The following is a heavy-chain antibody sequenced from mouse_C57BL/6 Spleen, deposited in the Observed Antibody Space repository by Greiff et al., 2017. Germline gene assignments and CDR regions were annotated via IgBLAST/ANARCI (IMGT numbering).Heavy chain of an antibody. CDR2: IDPNSGGT. V-gene: IGHV1-72*01. CDR1: GYTFTSYW. CDR3: ASPIYYDYDGGYYAMDY. Sequence: VQLQQPGAELVKPGASVKLSCKASGYTFTSYWMHWVKQRPGRGLEWIGRIDPNSGGTKYNEKFKSKATLTVDKPSSTAYMQLSSLTSEDSAVYYCASPIYYDYDGGYYAMDYWGQGTSVTVSS. D-gene: IGHD2-4*01. J-gene: IGHJ4*01.